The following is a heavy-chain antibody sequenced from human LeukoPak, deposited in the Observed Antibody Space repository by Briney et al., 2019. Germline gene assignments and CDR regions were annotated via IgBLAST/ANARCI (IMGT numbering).Heavy chain of an antibody. CDR1: GYTFTSYY. Sequence: GASVKVSCKAPGYTFTSYYMHWVRQAPGQGLEWMGIINPSGGSTSYAQKFQGRVTMTRDTSTSTVYMELSRLRSEDTAVYYCARDLDIVGATASSDYWGQGTLVTVSS. J-gene: IGHJ4*02. V-gene: IGHV1-46*03. CDR2: INPSGGST. D-gene: IGHD1-26*01. CDR3: ARDLDIVGATASSDY.